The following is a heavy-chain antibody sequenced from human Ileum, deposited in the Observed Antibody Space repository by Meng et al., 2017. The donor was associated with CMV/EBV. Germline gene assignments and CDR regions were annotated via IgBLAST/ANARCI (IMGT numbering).Heavy chain of an antibody. CDR3: ARSEGIALVPDS. V-gene: IGHV4-61*01. J-gene: IGHJ4*02. D-gene: IGHD4/OR15-4a*01. Sequence: VSGGSVSRGSYYWTWIRQPPGKGLQWIGYIYYTGSTDYSPSLKSRVTISVDTSKNQFSLRLRAVTAADTAVYYCARSEGIALVPDSWGQGTLVTVSS. CDR2: IYYTGST. CDR1: GGSVSRGSYY.